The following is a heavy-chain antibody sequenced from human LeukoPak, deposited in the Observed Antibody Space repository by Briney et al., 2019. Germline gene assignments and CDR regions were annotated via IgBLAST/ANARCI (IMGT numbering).Heavy chain of an antibody. CDR3: ASSPIAAARGGAFDI. CDR2: IIPILGIA. J-gene: IGHJ3*02. V-gene: IGHV1-69*04. CDR1: GGTFSSYA. D-gene: IGHD6-13*01. Sequence: GASVKVSCKASGGTFSSYAISWVRQAPGQGLEWMGRIIPILGIANYAQKFQGRVTITADKSTSTAYMELSSLRSEDTAVCYCASSPIAAARGGAFDIWGQGTMVTVSS.